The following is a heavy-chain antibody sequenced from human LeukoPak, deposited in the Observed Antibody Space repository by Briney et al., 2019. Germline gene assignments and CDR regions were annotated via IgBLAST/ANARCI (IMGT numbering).Heavy chain of an antibody. CDR2: IYHSGST. V-gene: IGHV4-38-2*02. D-gene: IGHD2-2*01. Sequence: PSETLSLTCTVSGYSISSGYYWGWIRQPPGKGLEWIGSIYHSGSTYYNPSLKSRVTISVDTSKNQFSLKLSSVTAADTAVYYCARSSSTSCSFDYWGQRTLVTVSS. CDR3: ARSSSTSCSFDY. J-gene: IGHJ4*02. CDR1: GYSISSGYY.